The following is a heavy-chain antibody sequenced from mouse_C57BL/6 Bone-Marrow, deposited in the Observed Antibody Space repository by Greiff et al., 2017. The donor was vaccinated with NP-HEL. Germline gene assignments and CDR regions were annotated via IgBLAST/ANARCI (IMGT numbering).Heavy chain of an antibody. CDR1: GYTFTSYW. D-gene: IGHD2-4*01. Sequence: QVQLQQPGAELVKPGASVKLSCKASGYTFTSYWMHWVKQRPGRGLEWIGRIDPNSGGTKYNEKFKSKATLTVDKHSSTAYMQLSSLTSEDSAVYYCAREGDYDSYYYAMDYWGQGTSVTVSS. CDR3: AREGDYDSYYYAMDY. J-gene: IGHJ4*01. V-gene: IGHV1-72*01. CDR2: IDPNSGGT.